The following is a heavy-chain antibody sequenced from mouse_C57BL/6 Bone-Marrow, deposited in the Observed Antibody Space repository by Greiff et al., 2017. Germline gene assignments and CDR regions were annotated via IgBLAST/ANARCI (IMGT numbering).Heavy chain of an antibody. CDR1: GYTFTSYG. D-gene: IGHD2-2*01. J-gene: IGHJ3*01. Sequence: VQLQQSGAELARPGASVKLSCKASGYTFTSYGISWVKQRTGRGLEWIGEIYPRSGNPYYNGKFKGKATLTADKSSSTAYMELRSLTSEDSAVYSCARWGGYAAWFAYWGQGTLVTVSA. CDR3: ARWGGYAAWFAY. V-gene: IGHV1-81*01. CDR2: IYPRSGNP.